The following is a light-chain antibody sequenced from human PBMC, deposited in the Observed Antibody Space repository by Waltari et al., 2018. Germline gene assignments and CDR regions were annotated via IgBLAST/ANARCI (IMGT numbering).Light chain of an antibody. V-gene: IGLV2-8*01. CDR1: SSDAAGDNY. CDR2: EVS. J-gene: IGLJ2*01. CDR3: SSYAGNNNVV. Sequence: QSALTQPPSASGSPGPSVTISCPGTSSDAAGDNYPTWYQQHPGKAPKPMIYEVSKRPSGVPDRFSGSKSGNTASLTVSGLRAEDEADYYCSSYAGNNNVVFGGGTKLTVL.